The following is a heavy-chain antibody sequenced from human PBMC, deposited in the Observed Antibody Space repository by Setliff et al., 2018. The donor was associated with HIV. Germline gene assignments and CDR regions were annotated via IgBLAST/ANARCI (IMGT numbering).Heavy chain of an antibody. D-gene: IGHD2-15*01. J-gene: IGHJ5*02. CDR2: ISSSSDYI. V-gene: IGHV3-21*04. Sequence: GGSLRLSCAASGFSFSDYAMNWVRQAPGKGLEWVSSISSSSDYIYYADSLKGRFTISRDNAKHSVYLQMNSVTTEDMALYYCARGVVVAAHNWFDPWGQGTLVTVSS. CDR3: ARGVVVAAHNWFDP. CDR1: GFSFSDYA.